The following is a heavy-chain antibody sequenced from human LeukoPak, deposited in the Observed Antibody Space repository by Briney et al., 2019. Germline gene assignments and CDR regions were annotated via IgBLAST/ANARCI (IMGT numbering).Heavy chain of an antibody. D-gene: IGHD2-15*01. J-gene: IGHJ3*02. V-gene: IGHV3-21*01. Sequence: GGSLRLSCAASGFTFSSNSMNWVRQAPGKGLEWVSSISSSSSYIYYDDSVKGRFIIARDNAKNSLYLKKNSLRAEDTAVYYCARLGAGYCSGGSCDGAFDIWGQGTMVTVSS. CDR2: ISSSSSYI. CDR3: ARLGAGYCSGGSCDGAFDI. CDR1: GFTFSSNS.